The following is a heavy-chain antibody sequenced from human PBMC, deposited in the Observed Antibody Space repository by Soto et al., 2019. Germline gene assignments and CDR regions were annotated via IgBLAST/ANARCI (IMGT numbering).Heavy chain of an antibody. CDR2: NYYSGST. CDR1: GGSISSYY. J-gene: IGHJ6*02. CDR3: ARGEDAFFYYGLDV. Sequence: SETLSLTCTVSGGSISSYYWSWIRQPPGKGLEWIGYNYYSGSTNYNPSLKSRVTMSVDTSKSQFSLKLTSVTAADTAVYYCARGEDAFFYYGLDVWGQGITVTVS. V-gene: IGHV4-59*01.